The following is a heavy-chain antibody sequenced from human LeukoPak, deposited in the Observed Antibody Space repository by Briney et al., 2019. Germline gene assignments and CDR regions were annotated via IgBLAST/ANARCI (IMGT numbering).Heavy chain of an antibody. D-gene: IGHD2-2*01. Sequence: SETLSLTCTVSGVSITGYYWNWTRQPAGQGLEWLGRVYSSGVGNYNPSLTSRVTMSVDTSKNQFSLKLTSLTAADTAVYYCAREEFLHEISSSASFVCRDQGHLATVSS. CDR1: GVSITGYY. V-gene: IGHV4-4*07. CDR2: VYSSGVG. J-gene: IGHJ1*01. CDR3: AREEFLHEISSSASFVC.